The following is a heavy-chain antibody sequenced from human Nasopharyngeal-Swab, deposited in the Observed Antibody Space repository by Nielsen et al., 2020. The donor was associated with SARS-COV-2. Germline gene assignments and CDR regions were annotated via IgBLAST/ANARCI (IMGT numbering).Heavy chain of an antibody. J-gene: IGHJ4*02. V-gene: IGHV3-73*01. D-gene: IGHD3-9*01. CDR3: TSHSLVIVAGTDF. CDR2: IRSKPNNYAT. CDR1: GFPFSGSP. Sequence: GESLKISCAASGFPFSGSPMHWVRQASGKGLEWVGRIRSKPNNYATGYAASVKGRFTISRDDSKNTAYLQMNSLKTEDTAVYYCTSHSLVIVAGTDFWGQGTLVTVSS.